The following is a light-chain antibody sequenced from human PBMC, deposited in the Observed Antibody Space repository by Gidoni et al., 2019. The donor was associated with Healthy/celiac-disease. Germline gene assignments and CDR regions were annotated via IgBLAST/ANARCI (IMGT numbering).Light chain of an antibody. V-gene: IGKV1-39*01. CDR2: AAS. Sequence: DIQMTQSPSSLSASVGDRVTITCRASQSISSYLNWYQQKPGKAPKLLIYAASRLQSGVPSRFSGSGSGTYFTLPIRSLQPEDFATYYCQQSYSTPYSFGQGTKLEI. CDR1: QSISSY. J-gene: IGKJ2*03. CDR3: QQSYSTPYS.